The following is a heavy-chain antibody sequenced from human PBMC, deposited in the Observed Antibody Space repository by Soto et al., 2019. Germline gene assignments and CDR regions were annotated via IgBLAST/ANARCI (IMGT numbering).Heavy chain of an antibody. CDR2: ISFDGSDQ. J-gene: IGHJ5*02. CDR1: GFTLDSFN. V-gene: IGHV3-30*18. Sequence: QVQMVESGGGVVQPGRSLRLSCVVSGFTLDSFNIHWVRQAPGQGPEWVALISFDGSDQVYADSVKGRFTVSRDIATNTVYLQMDSLRREDTAVYHCAKDRGSYWTLDLWGQGNLVIVSP. D-gene: IGHD1-1*01. CDR3: AKDRGSYWTLDL.